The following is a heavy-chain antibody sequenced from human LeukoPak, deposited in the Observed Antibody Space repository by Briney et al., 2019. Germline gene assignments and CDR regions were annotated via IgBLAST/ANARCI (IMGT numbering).Heavy chain of an antibody. CDR2: ISSSSSYI. Sequence: GGSLRLSCAASGFTFSSYSMNWVRQAPGKGLEWVSSISSSSSYIYYADSVKGRFTISRDNAKNSLYLQMNSLRAEDTAVYYCARAGGGDYVWGSYRRDFDYWGQGTLVTVSS. CDR3: ARAGGGDYVWGSYRRDFDY. D-gene: IGHD3-16*02. CDR1: GFTFSSYS. V-gene: IGHV3-21*01. J-gene: IGHJ4*02.